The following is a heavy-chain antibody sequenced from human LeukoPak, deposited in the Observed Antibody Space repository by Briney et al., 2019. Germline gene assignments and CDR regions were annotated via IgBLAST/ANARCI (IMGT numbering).Heavy chain of an antibody. CDR3: ARDPYGEIFDY. V-gene: IGHV1-18*04. Sequence: ASVKVSCKASGYTFTRYYLHWVRQAPGQGLEWMGWISAYNGNTNYAQKLQGRVTMTTDTSTSTAYMELRSLRSDDTAVYYCARDPYGEIFDYWCQGTLVTVSS. CDR2: ISAYNGNT. CDR1: GYTFTRYY. D-gene: IGHD4-17*01. J-gene: IGHJ4*02.